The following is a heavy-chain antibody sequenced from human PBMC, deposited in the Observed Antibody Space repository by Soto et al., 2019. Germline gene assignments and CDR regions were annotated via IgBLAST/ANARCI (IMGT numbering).Heavy chain of an antibody. J-gene: IGHJ4*02. CDR3: ARDSLDVYSNRGYYFVY. D-gene: IGHD4-4*01. Sequence: GASVKASCKASGVTFSSYTISWVRQAPGQGLEWMGRIIPILGIANYAQKFQGRVTITADKSTSTAYMELSSLRSEDTAVYYCARDSLDVYSNRGYYFVYWGQGTLVTVFS. CDR1: GVTFSSYT. V-gene: IGHV1-69*04. CDR2: IIPILGIA.